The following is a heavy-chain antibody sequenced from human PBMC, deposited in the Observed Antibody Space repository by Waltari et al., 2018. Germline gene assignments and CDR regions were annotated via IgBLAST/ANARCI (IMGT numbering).Heavy chain of an antibody. V-gene: IGHV4-59*01. D-gene: IGHD2-2*01. CDR2: IFYSGST. CDR1: GGSISSYY. Sequence: QVQLQESGPGLVKPSETLSLTCLFSGGSISSYYCSWIRQPPAQGLEWNGYIFYSGSTNYNHSLKSRGTISVDTSKNQFSLKLSSVTAADTAVYYCARGDSSTSEEPDPAYDYMDVWGKGTTVTVSS. J-gene: IGHJ6*03. CDR3: ARGDSSTSEEPDPAYDYMDV.